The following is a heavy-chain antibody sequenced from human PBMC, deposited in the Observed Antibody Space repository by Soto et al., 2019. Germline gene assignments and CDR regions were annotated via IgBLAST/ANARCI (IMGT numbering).Heavy chain of an antibody. V-gene: IGHV5-51*01. CDR3: ARGDSSDYSTATPAGY. Sequence: GESLKISCSGSGYNFANYWIGWVRQMPGKGLEWMGIIYPSDSDTRYSPSFEGQVTISADRSISTAYLQWNSLKASDTAMYFCARGDSSDYSTATPAGYWGQGTLVTVSS. D-gene: IGHD3-22*01. J-gene: IGHJ4*02. CDR1: GYNFANYW. CDR2: IYPSDSDT.